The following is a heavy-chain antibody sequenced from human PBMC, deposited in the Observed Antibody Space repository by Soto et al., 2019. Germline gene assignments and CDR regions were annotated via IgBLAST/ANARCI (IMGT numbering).Heavy chain of an antibody. Sequence: SETLSLTCTVSGGSISSYYWGWIRQPPGKGLEWIGYIFYSGITNYNPSLESRVTISVDTSKNQFSLKLSSVTAADAAVYYCARSYFDFWSGSYYFYMDVWGKGTTVTVSS. CDR2: IFYSGIT. V-gene: IGHV4-59*08. CDR3: ARSYFDFWSGSYYFYMDV. J-gene: IGHJ6*03. CDR1: GGSISSYY. D-gene: IGHD3-3*01.